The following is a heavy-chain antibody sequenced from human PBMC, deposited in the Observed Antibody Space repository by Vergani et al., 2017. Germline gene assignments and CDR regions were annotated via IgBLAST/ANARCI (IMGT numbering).Heavy chain of an antibody. CDR1: GFTFNRYG. CDR2: LLCDGSNE. Sequence: QVQLVQSGGGVVQPGGSLRLSCVASGFTFNRYGMQWVRQAPGKGLEWVAYLLCDGSNEYYADSVKGRFIVSRDNSNDALYLQMNSLRTDDTAVYYCARELAYCHEGSCALWGQGSVVTVSS. V-gene: IGHV3-30*02. D-gene: IGHD2-15*01. J-gene: IGHJ4*02. CDR3: ARELAYCHEGSCAL.